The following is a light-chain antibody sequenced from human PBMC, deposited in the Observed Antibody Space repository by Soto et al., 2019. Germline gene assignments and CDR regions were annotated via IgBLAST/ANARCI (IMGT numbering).Light chain of an antibody. Sequence: DIQMTQSPSTLSASVGDSVSITCRASQSIHIWLAWYQQKPGKAPKLLIYKASNLQNGVPSRFSGSGSGTEFILTISSLQPADVAAYYCHQYSTSPLTFGGGTKVEIK. CDR2: KAS. J-gene: IGKJ4*01. CDR3: HQYSTSPLT. V-gene: IGKV1-5*03. CDR1: QSIHIW.